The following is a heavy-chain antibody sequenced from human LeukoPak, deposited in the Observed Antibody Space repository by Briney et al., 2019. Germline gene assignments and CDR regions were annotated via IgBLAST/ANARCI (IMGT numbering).Heavy chain of an antibody. D-gene: IGHD3-3*01. Sequence: PGGSLRLSCEVSGFTFISYWMHWVRHSPGKELIWLARISLDGRTTNYADFVTGRFTISRDNAKNTLYLQKTSLRVEDTAVYYSARQRTKLWRAYPSPDFGGRATLVTVPS. J-gene: IGHJ4*02. V-gene: IGHV3-74*01. CDR2: ISLDGRTT. CDR1: GFTFISYW. CDR3: ARQRTKLWRAYPSPDF.